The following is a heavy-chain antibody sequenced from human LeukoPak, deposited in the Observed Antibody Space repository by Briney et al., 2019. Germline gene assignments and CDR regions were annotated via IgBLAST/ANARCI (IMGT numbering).Heavy chain of an antibody. D-gene: IGHD2-15*01. Sequence: GASVKVSCKASGYTFTSYYIHWVRQAPGQGLEWMGLINPSGGSTNYAQKFQGRVTMTRDTSTSTVYMELSSLRSEDTAVYYCARDLVVATSLDYWGQGTLVTVSS. V-gene: IGHV1-46*01. CDR2: INPSGGST. CDR1: GYTFTSYY. CDR3: ARDLVVATSLDY. J-gene: IGHJ4*02.